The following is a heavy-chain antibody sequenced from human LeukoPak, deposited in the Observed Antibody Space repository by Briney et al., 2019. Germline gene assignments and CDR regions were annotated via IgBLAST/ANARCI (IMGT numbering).Heavy chain of an antibody. CDR3: ARTLYYYDSSGYGYYYYYMDV. CDR1: GYTFTSYG. D-gene: IGHD3-22*01. CDR2: ISAYNGNT. Sequence: ASVKVSCKASGYTFTSYGISWVRQAPGQGLEWMGWISAYNGNTNYAQKFQGRVTMTRNTSISTAYMELSSLRSEDTAVYYCARTLYYYDSSGYGYYYYYMDVWGKGTTVTISS. J-gene: IGHJ6*03. V-gene: IGHV1-18*01.